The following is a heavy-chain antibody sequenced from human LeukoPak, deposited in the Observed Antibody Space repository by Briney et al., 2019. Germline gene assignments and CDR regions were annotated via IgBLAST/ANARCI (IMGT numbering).Heavy chain of an antibody. CDR1: GYTFTSYG. V-gene: IGHV1-18*01. J-gene: IGHJ6*02. CDR3: ARGYYYDSRASYYYYGMDV. D-gene: IGHD3-22*01. Sequence: ASVEVSCKASGYTFTSYGISWVRQAPGQGLEWMGWISAYNGNTNYAQKLQGRVTMTTDTSTSTAYMELRSLRSDDTAVYYCARGYYYDSRASYYYYGMDVWGQGTTVTVSS. CDR2: ISAYNGNT.